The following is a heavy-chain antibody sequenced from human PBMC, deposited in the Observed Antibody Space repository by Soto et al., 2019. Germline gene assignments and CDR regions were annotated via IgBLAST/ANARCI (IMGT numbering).Heavy chain of an antibody. V-gene: IGHV4-30-4*01. CDR1: GGSISGGVYY. J-gene: IGHJ2*01. CDR2: IFDSGST. D-gene: IGHD4-17*01. CDR3: AREIIPLTTDWYFDL. Sequence: PSETLSLTCTVSGGSISGGVYYWSWIRQPPGKGLEWIGYIFDSGSTYYNPSLKSRVTISVDTSKNQFSLRLSSVTAADTAVYYCAREIIPLTTDWYFDLWGRGTLVTVSS.